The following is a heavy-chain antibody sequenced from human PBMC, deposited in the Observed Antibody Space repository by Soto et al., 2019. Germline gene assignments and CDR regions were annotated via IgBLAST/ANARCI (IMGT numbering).Heavy chain of an antibody. CDR3: ARARIGIAAAGSDY. V-gene: IGHV1-18*01. J-gene: IGHJ4*02. D-gene: IGHD6-13*01. CDR2: ISTYNGNT. Sequence: ASVKVSCKSAGYTFTSYCIIWVRQAPGQGLEWMGWISTYNGNTNYAQKLQGRVTLTTDTSTSTSYMDLRSLISDDTAVYYCARARIGIAAAGSDYWGQGTLVTVSS. CDR1: GYTFTSYC.